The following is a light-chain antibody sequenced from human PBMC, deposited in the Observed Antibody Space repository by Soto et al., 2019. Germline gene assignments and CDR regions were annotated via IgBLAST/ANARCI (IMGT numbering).Light chain of an antibody. CDR1: QSINSW. J-gene: IGKJ2*01. CDR2: KAS. CDR3: QQYDRFPYT. Sequence: DIQMTQSPSTLSASIGDTVIITCRASQSINSWLAWYQQKPGKAPKLLIHKASTLESGVPSRFSGSKSGTEFTLTISSLQPDDFATFYCQQYDRFPYTFGQGPKLEIK. V-gene: IGKV1-5*03.